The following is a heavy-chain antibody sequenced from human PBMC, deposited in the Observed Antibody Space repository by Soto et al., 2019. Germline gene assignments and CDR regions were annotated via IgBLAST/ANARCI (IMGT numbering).Heavy chain of an antibody. CDR3: AREGRGKKAGYNGLVSLGY. Sequence: QVQLVQSGAEVKTPGSSLKVSCKVSGSRFSNYVISWVRQAPGHGLEWLGRIIPIFNSTKYAQNFQGRVIITADKSSSTASLELCSLRSDDTAVYYCAREGRGKKAGYNGLVSLGYWGQGTLVTVSS. V-gene: IGHV1-69*06. D-gene: IGHD2-2*02. J-gene: IGHJ4*02. CDR1: GSRFSNYV. CDR2: IIPIFNST.